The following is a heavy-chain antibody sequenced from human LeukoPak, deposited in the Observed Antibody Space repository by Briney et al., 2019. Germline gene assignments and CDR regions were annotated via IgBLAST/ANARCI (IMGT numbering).Heavy chain of an antibody. D-gene: IGHD3-10*01. Sequence: GGSLRLSCEASGFTVSSNDMSWVRQAPGKGLEWVSVIYSGGTTDYADSVKGRFTISRDNSKNTLYLQMNSLRAEDTAVYYCAREHGGDYWGQGTLVTVSS. CDR1: GFTVSSND. V-gene: IGHV3-53*01. J-gene: IGHJ4*02. CDR2: IYSGGTT. CDR3: AREHGGDY.